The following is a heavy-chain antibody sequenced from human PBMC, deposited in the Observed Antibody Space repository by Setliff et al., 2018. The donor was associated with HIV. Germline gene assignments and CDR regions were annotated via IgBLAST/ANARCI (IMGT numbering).Heavy chain of an antibody. D-gene: IGHD3-10*01. V-gene: IGHV3-30*02. CDR2: INYDDNYE. CDR3: AQAQTSVSGSYYQYLQH. CDR1: GFTFSAHG. J-gene: IGHJ1*01. Sequence: PGGSLRFSCAASGFTFSAHGMHWVRQAPGKGLEWVTFINYDDNYEYYADSVKGRFTISRDNSKNTLYLRMNSLRAEDTAVYYCAQAQTSVSGSYYQYLQHWGQGTLVTVSS.